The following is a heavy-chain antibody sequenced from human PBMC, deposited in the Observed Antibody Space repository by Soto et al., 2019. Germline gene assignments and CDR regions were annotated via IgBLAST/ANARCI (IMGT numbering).Heavy chain of an antibody. D-gene: IGHD5-18*01. CDR3: GAHAGNTYGPLDS. J-gene: IGHJ5*01. CDR2: IYHSGAT. V-gene: IGHV4-4*02. Sequence: PSETLSLTCAVSVGSITSSNWWTWVRQPPGKGLEWLGEIYHSGATNYNPSLKSRVTISVDKSRNQFSLKLISVTAADTAVYYCGAHAGNTYGPLDSWGQGTLVTVSS. CDR1: VGSITSSNW.